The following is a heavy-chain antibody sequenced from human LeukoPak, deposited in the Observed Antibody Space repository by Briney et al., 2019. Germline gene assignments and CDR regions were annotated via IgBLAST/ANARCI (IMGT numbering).Heavy chain of an antibody. CDR1: SGSINTPNYY. J-gene: IGHJ4*02. Sequence: PSETLSLTCTVSSGSINTPNYYWGWVRLPPGKALEWIGNIFYKGGTYYNPSLKSRVTISVDTSKNQFSLKLSSVTAADTAVYYCARHEIGSGYYFWGQGTLVTVSS. D-gene: IGHD3-22*01. V-gene: IGHV4-39*01. CDR3: ARHEIGSGYYF. CDR2: IFYKGGT.